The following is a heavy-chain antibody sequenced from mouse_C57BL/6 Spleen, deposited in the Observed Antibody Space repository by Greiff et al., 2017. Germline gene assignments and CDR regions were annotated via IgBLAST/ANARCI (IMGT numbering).Heavy chain of an antibody. Sequence: QVQLQQSGAELVRPGTSVKVSCKASGYAFTHYLIEWVKQRPGQGLEWIGVLNPGSGGTNYKEKFKGKATLTADKSSSTAYLQRSSLTSEDSADYFCASTPWDGTWFAYWGQGTLVTVSA. V-gene: IGHV1-54*01. CDR2: LNPGSGGT. J-gene: IGHJ3*01. CDR1: GYAFTHYL. CDR3: ASTPWDGTWFAY. D-gene: IGHD4-1*01.